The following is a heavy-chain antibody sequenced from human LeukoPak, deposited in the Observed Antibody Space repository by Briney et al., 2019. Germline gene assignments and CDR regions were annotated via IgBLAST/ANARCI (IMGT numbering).Heavy chain of an antibody. CDR2: ISGSGGST. D-gene: IGHD3-22*01. CDR1: GFTFSSYA. V-gene: IGHV3-23*01. Sequence: GGSLRLSCAASGFTFSSYAMSWVRQAPGKGLEWVSAISGSGGSTYYADSVKGRFTISRDNSKNTLYLQMNSLRAEDTAVYYCARDRPYYDSSGYPGGYYYYYGMDVWGQGTTVTVSS. J-gene: IGHJ6*02. CDR3: ARDRPYYDSSGYPGGYYYYYGMDV.